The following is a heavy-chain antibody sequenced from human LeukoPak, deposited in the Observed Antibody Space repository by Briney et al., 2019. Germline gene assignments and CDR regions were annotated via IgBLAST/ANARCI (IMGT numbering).Heavy chain of an antibody. J-gene: IGHJ4*02. CDR1: RFTFSSYA. D-gene: IGHD1-26*01. CDR3: ASLGATVGDYFDY. CDR2: ISGSGGST. Sequence: GGSLRLSCAASRFTFSSYAMSWVRQAPGKGLEWASAISGSGGSTYYADSVKGRFIISRDNSKNTLYLQMNSMRAEDTAVYYCASLGATVGDYFDYWGQGTLVTVSS. V-gene: IGHV3-23*01.